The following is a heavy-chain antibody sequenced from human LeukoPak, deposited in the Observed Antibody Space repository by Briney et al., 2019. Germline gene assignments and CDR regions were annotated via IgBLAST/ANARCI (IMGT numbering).Heavy chain of an antibody. V-gene: IGHV1-18*01. Sequence: GASVNVSCRASGYTFTSGGISGVRQAPGHGHEWMGWSSAYNGNTNYAQKLQGRVTMTTDTSTSTAYMELRSLRSDDTAVYYCARYRVGATGWTFDYWGQGTLVTVSS. CDR3: ARYRVGATGWTFDY. CDR1: GYTFTSGG. CDR2: SSAYNGNT. D-gene: IGHD1-26*01. J-gene: IGHJ4*02.